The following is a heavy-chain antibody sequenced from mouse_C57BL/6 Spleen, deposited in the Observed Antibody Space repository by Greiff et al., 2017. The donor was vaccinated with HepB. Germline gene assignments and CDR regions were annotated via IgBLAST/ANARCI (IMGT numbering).Heavy chain of an antibody. V-gene: IGHV1-53*01. CDR1: GYTFTSYW. D-gene: IGHD1-1*01. CDR2: INPSNGGT. CDR3: ARWMGDYYYGSSYDY. J-gene: IGHJ2*01. Sequence: VKLQQPGTELVKPGASVKLSCKASGYTFTSYWMHWVKQRPGQGLEWIGNINPSNGGTNYNEKFKSKATLTVDKSSSTAYMQLSSLTSEDSAVYYCARWMGDYYYGSSYDYWGQGTTLTVSS.